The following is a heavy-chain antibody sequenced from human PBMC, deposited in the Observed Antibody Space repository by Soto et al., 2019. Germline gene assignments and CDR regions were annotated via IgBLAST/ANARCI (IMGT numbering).Heavy chain of an antibody. J-gene: IGHJ4*02. Sequence: QVQLQESGPGLVKPSQTLSLTCTVSGGSISSGGYYWSWIRQHPGKGLEWIGYIYYSGTTYYNPSLRSRVTISVDTSKNQFSLKLSSVTAADTAVYYCARADGSGSTISGDFDYWGQGTLVTVSS. CDR3: ARADGSGSTISGDFDY. V-gene: IGHV4-31*03. D-gene: IGHD3-10*01. CDR2: IYYSGTT. CDR1: GGSISSGGYY.